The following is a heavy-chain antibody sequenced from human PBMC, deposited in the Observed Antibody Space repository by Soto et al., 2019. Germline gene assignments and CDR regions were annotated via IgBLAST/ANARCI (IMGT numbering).Heavy chain of an antibody. CDR3: ARDAGGYYGIDY. J-gene: IGHJ4*02. V-gene: IGHV4-34*01. D-gene: IGHD3-22*01. CDR1: GGSFNGYY. CDR2: INHSGST. Sequence: QVQLQQWGAGLLKPSETLSLACAVYGGSFNGYYWNWIRQPPGKGLEWIGEINHSGSTNYNPSLKSRITISVDTSMNQFSLKVSSVTAADTAVYYCARDAGGYYGIDYWGQGTLVTISS.